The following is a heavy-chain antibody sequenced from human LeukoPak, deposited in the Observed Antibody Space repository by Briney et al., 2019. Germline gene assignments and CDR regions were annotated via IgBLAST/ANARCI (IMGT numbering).Heavy chain of an antibody. CDR1: GFTLSSYS. D-gene: IGHD4-17*01. CDR3: ARANPDYGDYSSAFDI. V-gene: IGHV3-21*01. J-gene: IGHJ3*02. CDR2: ISSGSSYI. Sequence: GGSLRLSCVASGFTLSSYSMNWVRQAPGKGLEWVSYISSGSSYIYYADSVKGRFTISRDNAKNSLYLQMNRLRAEDTAVYYCARANPDYGDYSSAFDIWGQGTMVTVSS.